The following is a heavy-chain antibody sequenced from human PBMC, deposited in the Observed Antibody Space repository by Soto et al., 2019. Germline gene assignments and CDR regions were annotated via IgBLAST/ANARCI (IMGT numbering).Heavy chain of an antibody. D-gene: IGHD3-10*02. Sequence: GGSLRLSCAASGFTVSSNYMSWVRQAPGKGLEWVSVIYSGGSTYYADSVKGRFTISRDNSKNTLYLQMNSLRAEDTAVYYCARDYNVRAGTTFYYYYYMDVWGKGTTVTVSS. V-gene: IGHV3-66*01. J-gene: IGHJ6*03. CDR2: IYSGGST. CDR3: ARDYNVRAGTTFYYYYYMDV. CDR1: GFTVSSNY.